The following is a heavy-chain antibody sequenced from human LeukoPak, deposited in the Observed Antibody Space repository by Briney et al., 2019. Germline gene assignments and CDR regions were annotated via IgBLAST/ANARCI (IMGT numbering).Heavy chain of an antibody. CDR2: IYSDDST. CDR3: AIRPRDAAALDY. D-gene: IGHD6-13*01. J-gene: IGHJ4*02. V-gene: IGHV3-53*01. CDR1: GFSVSGVY. Sequence: PGGSLRLSCVASGFSVSGVYMSCVRQAPGKGLEWVSVIYSDDSTYYADSVKGRFTISRDNSKNTLSLQMNSLRAEDTAVYYCAIRPRDAAALDYWGQGTLVTVSS.